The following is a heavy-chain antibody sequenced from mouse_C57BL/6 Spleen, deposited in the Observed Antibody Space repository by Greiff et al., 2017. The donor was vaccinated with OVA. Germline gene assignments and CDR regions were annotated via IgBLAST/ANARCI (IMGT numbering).Heavy chain of an antibody. CDR1: GYTFTSYW. Sequence: QVQLQQPGAELVKPGASVKLSCKASGYTFTSYWMHWVKQRPGRGLEWIGRIDPNSGGTKYNEKFKSKATLTVDNPSSTAYMQLSSLTSEDSAVYYGARRGGFYYDYDVDAMDYWGQGTSVTVSS. J-gene: IGHJ4*01. V-gene: IGHV1-72*01. CDR2: IDPNSGGT. CDR3: ARRGGFYYDYDVDAMDY. D-gene: IGHD2-4*01.